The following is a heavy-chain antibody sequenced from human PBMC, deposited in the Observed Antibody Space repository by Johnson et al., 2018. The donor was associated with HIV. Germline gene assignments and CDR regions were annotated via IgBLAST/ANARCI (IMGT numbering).Heavy chain of an antibody. CDR1: GFTFSNHH. CDR2: INRDGSDK. J-gene: IGHJ3*02. V-gene: IGHV3-7*01. D-gene: IGHD2-8*02. Sequence: VQLVESGGGLVQPGGSLRLSCAASGFTFSNHHMTWVRQAPGKGLECVANINRDGSDKYYVDSVKGRFTISRDNAQDSLYLQMNSLRVDDTAVYYCGRESTGAGTAFDIWGQGTMVTVSS. CDR3: GRESTGAGTAFDI.